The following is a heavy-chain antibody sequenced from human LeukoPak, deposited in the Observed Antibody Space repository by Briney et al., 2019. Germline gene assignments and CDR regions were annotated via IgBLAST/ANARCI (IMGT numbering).Heavy chain of an antibody. CDR3: AKDRRGNAPRGAFDI. V-gene: IGHV3-48*04. J-gene: IGHJ3*02. CDR1: GFSFSSYS. D-gene: IGHD1-1*01. Sequence: PGGSLRLSCEGSGFSFSSYSMNWVRQAPGKGLEWLSYISSSGSTIYYADSVKGRFTISRDNAKNSLYLRMNSLRAEDTAVYYCAKDRRGNAPRGAFDIWGQGTMVTVSS. CDR2: ISSSGSTI.